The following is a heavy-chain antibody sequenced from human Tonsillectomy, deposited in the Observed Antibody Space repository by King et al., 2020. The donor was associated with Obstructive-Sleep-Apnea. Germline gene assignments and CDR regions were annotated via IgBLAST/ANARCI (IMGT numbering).Heavy chain of an antibody. D-gene: IGHD2-21*02. CDR1: GFTFSGSA. CDR3: TTTPCGGDCS. J-gene: IGHJ4*02. V-gene: IGHV3-73*01. Sequence: VQLVESGGGLVQPGGSLKLSCAASGFTFSGSAIHWVRQASGKGLEWVGRIRSKANNYATAYAASVKGRFTLSRDDSKNTAYLQMNSLKTEDTAVYYCTTTPCGGDCSWGQGTLVTVSA. CDR2: IRSKANNYAT.